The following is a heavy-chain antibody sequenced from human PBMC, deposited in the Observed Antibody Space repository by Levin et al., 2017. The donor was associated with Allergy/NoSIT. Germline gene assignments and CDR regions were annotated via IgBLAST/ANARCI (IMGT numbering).Heavy chain of an antibody. V-gene: IGHV3-7*01. Sequence: GGSLRLSCAASGFTFSSHWMSWVRQAPGKGLEWVANIKQDGSEIYYVDSVKGRFTISRDNAKNSLYLQMNSLRAEDTAVYYCARDRGYCSGGSLPSENLLDYWGQGTLVTVSS. CDR1: GFTFSSHW. J-gene: IGHJ4*02. CDR2: IKQDGSEI. D-gene: IGHD2-15*01. CDR3: ARDRGYCSGGSLPSENLLDY.